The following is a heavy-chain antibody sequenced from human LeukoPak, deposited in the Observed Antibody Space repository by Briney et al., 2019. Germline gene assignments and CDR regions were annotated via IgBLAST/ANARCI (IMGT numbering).Heavy chain of an antibody. CDR1: GFTFSSYA. D-gene: IGHD3-22*01. J-gene: IGHJ4*02. CDR3: AKWAVGDSSGYYYGY. CDR2: ISGSGGST. V-gene: IGHV3-23*01. Sequence: GGSLRLSCAAPGFTFSSYAMSWVRQAPGKGLEWVSGISGSGGSTNYADSVKGRFAISRDNSKNTLYLQMSSLRAEDTAVYYCAKWAVGDSSGYYYGYWGQGTLVTVSS.